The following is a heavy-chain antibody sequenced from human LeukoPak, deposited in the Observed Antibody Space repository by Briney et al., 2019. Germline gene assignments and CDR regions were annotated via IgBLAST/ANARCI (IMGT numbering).Heavy chain of an antibody. CDR2: IKQGGSEK. CDR1: GFTFSSYW. CDR3: ARDYCSGVTCYSGY. V-gene: IGHV3-7*05. D-gene: IGHD2-15*01. Sequence: GGSLRLSRAASGFTFSSYWMSWVRQAPGKGLEWVANIKQGGSEKYYVDSVKGRFTISRDDAKNSLYLQMISLRAADTAVYYCARDYCSGVTCYSGYWGQGTLVTVSS. J-gene: IGHJ4*02.